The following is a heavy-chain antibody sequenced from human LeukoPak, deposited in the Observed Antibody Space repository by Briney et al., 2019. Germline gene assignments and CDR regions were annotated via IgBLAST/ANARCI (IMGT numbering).Heavy chain of an antibody. D-gene: IGHD6-13*01. V-gene: IGHV4-59*08. Sequence: SETLSLTCTVSGGSISRYYWSRLRQPPGRELEGIGYIYYSGSTNYNPSLQSGVSISVDTSKNQFSLTPSSLTAADTTAHYCWALQYSSTGTHYSYYYSMDVWGKGTTVTVPS. CDR3: WALQYSSTGTHYSYYYSMDV. CDR2: IYYSGST. CDR1: GGSISRYY. J-gene: IGHJ6*03.